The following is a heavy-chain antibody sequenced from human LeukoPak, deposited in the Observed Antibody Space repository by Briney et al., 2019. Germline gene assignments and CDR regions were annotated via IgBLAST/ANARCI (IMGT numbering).Heavy chain of an antibody. CDR3: ARKDCSGGSCYFDY. CDR1: GYTLTGYY. D-gene: IGHD2-15*01. J-gene: IGHJ4*02. V-gene: IGHV1-2*02. Sequence: GASVKVSCKASGYTLTGYYMHWVRQAPGQGLEWMGWIDPNSGGTNYAQKFQGRVTMTRDTSISTAYMELSRLRSDDTAVYYCARKDCSGGSCYFDYWGQGTLVTVSS. CDR2: IDPNSGGT.